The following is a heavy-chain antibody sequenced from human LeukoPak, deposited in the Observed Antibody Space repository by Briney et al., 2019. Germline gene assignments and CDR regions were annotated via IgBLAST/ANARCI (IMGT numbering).Heavy chain of an antibody. CDR3: ARDIGSSGYYSVGFDY. J-gene: IGHJ4*02. CDR2: IRYDGSNK. Sequence: GGSLRLSCAASGFTFSSYGMHWVRQAPGKGLEWVAFIRYDGSNKYYADSVKGRFTISRDNSKNTLYLQMNSLRAEDTAVYYCARDIGSSGYYSVGFDYWGQGTLVTVSS. CDR1: GFTFSSYG. V-gene: IGHV3-30*02. D-gene: IGHD3-22*01.